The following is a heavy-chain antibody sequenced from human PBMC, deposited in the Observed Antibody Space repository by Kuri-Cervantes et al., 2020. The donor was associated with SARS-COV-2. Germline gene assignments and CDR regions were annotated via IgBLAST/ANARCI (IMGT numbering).Heavy chain of an antibody. CDR3: TFDYYDSSGYFLFDY. Sequence: GGSLRLSCAASWFTFSGSAMHWVRQASGKGLEWVGRIRSKANSYATAYAASVKGRFTISRDDSKNTAYLQMNSLKTEDTAVYYCTFDYYDSSGYFLFDYWGQGTLVTVSS. J-gene: IGHJ4*02. V-gene: IGHV3-73*01. CDR1: WFTFSGSA. D-gene: IGHD3-22*01. CDR2: IRSKANSYAT.